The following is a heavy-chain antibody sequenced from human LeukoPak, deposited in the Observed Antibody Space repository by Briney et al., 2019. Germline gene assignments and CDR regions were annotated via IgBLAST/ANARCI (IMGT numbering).Heavy chain of an antibody. V-gene: IGHV3-64*01. D-gene: IGHD2-2*01. CDR3: ARLGSTSPRDYYYYGMDV. Sequence: GGSLRLSCAASGFTFSSYAMHWVRQAPGKGLEYVSAISSNGGSTYYANSVKGRFTISRDNSKNTLYLQMGSLRAEDMAVYYCARLGSTSPRDYYYYGMDVWGQGTRSPSP. CDR1: GFTFSSYA. CDR2: ISSNGGST. J-gene: IGHJ6*02.